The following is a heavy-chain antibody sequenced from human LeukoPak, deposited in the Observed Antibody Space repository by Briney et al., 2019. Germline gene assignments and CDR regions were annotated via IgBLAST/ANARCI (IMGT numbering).Heavy chain of an antibody. CDR1: GGSISSSSYY. V-gene: IGHV4-39*07. Sequence: SETLSLTCTVSGGSISSSSYYWGWIRQPPGKGLEWIGSIYYSGSTYYNPSLKSRVTISVDTSKNQFSLKLSSVIAADTAVYYCAREATIGYWFDPWGQGTLVTVSS. CDR3: AREATIGYWFDP. D-gene: IGHD5-12*01. J-gene: IGHJ5*02. CDR2: IYYSGST.